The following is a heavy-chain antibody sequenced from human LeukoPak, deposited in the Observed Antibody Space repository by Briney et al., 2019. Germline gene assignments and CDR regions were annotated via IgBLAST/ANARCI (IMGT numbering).Heavy chain of an antibody. CDR1: GYTLTELS. V-gene: IGHV1-69*13. J-gene: IGHJ4*02. CDR2: IIPIFGTA. D-gene: IGHD3-3*01. Sequence: SVKVSCKVSGYTLTELSMHWVRQAPGKGLEWMGGIIPIFGTANYAQKFQGRVTITADESTSTAYMELSSLRSEDTAVYYCARLWGPFGVVTFDYWGQGTLVTVSS. CDR3: ARLWGPFGVVTFDY.